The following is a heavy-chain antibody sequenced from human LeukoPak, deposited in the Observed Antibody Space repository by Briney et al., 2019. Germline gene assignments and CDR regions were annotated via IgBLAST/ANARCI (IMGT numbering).Heavy chain of an antibody. CDR2: INPNSGGT. D-gene: IGHD6-19*01. Sequence: ASVKVSCKASGYTFTGYYMHWVRQAPGQGLEWMGWINPNSGGTNYAQKFQGRVTMTRDTSISTAYMELSRLRSDDTAVYYCARGYYVRSSGWSGNYFDYWGQGTLVTVSS. CDR3: ARGYYVRSSGWSGNYFDY. V-gene: IGHV1-2*02. J-gene: IGHJ4*02. CDR1: GYTFTGYY.